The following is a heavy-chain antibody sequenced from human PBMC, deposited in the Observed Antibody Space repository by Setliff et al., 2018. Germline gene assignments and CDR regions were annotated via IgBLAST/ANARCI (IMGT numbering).Heavy chain of an antibody. CDR1: GFTFRNYG. J-gene: IGHJ4*02. Sequence: GGSLRLSCAASGFTFRNYGMHWVRQAPGKGPEWVAVIWFDGGNEFYADSVRGRFTISRDNSKNMLYLQMDSLRVEGTAVYYCAKDQGTGYCSGGSCYLFEHWGQGVQVTVSS. CDR3: AKDQGTGYCSGGSCYLFEH. V-gene: IGHV3-33*03. CDR2: IWFDGGNE. D-gene: IGHD2-15*01.